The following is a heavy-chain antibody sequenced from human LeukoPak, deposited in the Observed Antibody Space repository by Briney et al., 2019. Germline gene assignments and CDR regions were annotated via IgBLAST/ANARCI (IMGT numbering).Heavy chain of an antibody. CDR2: IYHSGST. Sequence: SETLSPTCAVSGYSISSGYYWGWIRQPPGKGLEWIGSIYHSGSTYYNPSLKSRVTISVDTSKNQFSLKLSSVTAADTAVYYCARHAIRRTLGSDYWGQGTLVTVSS. J-gene: IGHJ4*02. CDR3: ARHAIRRTLGSDY. CDR1: GYSISSGYY. V-gene: IGHV4-38-2*01. D-gene: IGHD1-26*01.